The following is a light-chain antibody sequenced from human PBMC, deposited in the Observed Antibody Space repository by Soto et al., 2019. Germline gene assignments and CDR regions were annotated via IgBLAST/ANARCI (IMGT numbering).Light chain of an antibody. J-gene: IGKJ1*01. V-gene: IGKV1-5*01. Sequence: DIQMTQPPSTLSASVGDRVTITCRASQSIRSWLAWYQQKPGKAPKLLIYDASSLQSGVPSRFSGRGSGTEFTLTISSLQPDDFATYYCQQYDSYSWTFGQGTKVDIK. CDR1: QSIRSW. CDR3: QQYDSYSWT. CDR2: DAS.